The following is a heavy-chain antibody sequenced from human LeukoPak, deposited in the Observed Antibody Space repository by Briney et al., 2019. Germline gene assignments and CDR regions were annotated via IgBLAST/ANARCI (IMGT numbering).Heavy chain of an antibody. CDR3: ARDDRDDAFDI. CDR2: IIPIFGTA. V-gene: IGHV1-69*01. Sequence: SVKVSCKASGGTFSSNAISWVRQAPGQGLEWMGGIIPIFGTANYAQKFQGRVTITADESTSTAYMELSSLRSEGTAVYYCARDDRDDAFDIRGQGTMVTVSS. J-gene: IGHJ3*02. CDR1: GGTFSSNA. D-gene: IGHD3-22*01.